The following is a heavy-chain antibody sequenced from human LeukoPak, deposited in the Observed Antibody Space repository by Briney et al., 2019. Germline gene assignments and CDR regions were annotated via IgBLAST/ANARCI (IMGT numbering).Heavy chain of an antibody. D-gene: IGHD4-17*01. Sequence: GASVKVSCKASGFTFTSSAVQWVRQARGQRLEWIGWIVVGSGNTNYAQKFQERVTITRDMSTSTAYMELSSLRSEDTAVYYGAADGDYAYFDHWGQGTLVTVSS. CDR2: IVVGSGNT. CDR3: AADGDYAYFDH. CDR1: GFTFTSSA. V-gene: IGHV1-58*01. J-gene: IGHJ4*02.